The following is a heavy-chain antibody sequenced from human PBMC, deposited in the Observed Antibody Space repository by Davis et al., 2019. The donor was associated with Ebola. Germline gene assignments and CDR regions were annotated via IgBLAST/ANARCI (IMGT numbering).Heavy chain of an antibody. CDR1: GYTFTTYD. CDR3: TRGIARRRSGSWFDP. D-gene: IGHD2-15*01. V-gene: IGHV1-8*01. CDR2: MNPDSGNT. Sequence: AASVKVSCKASGYTFTTYDINWVRQATGQGLEWMGWMNPDSGNTGYAQKFQGRVTMTSDTSITTAYMELSSLSSDDTAVYYCTRGIARRRSGSWFDPWGQGTPVTVSS. J-gene: IGHJ5*02.